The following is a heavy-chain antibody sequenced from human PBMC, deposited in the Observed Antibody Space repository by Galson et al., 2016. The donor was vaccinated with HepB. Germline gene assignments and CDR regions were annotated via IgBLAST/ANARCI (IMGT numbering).Heavy chain of an antibody. CDR1: GFTFRAYY. V-gene: IGHV3-11*01. Sequence: SLRLSCAASGFTFRAYYMTWIRQAPGKGLEWISYISTSGNFISYADSVKGRFTISRDNAKNSLYLHMDSLGAEDTAVYYCAREHTAMSFDYWGQGALVTVSS. D-gene: IGHD5-18*01. CDR3: AREHTAMSFDY. J-gene: IGHJ4*02. CDR2: ISTSGNFI.